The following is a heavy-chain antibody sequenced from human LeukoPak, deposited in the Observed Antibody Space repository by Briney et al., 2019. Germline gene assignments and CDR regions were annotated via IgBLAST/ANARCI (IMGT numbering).Heavy chain of an antibody. CDR2: ISGSGGNT. Sequence: GGSLRLSCAASAFTFSTYAMSWVRQAPGKGLEWVSVISGSGGNTYYADSVKGRFTISRDNSKHTLYLQMNGLRAEDTALYYRAKENTKMSFRPGESTLTKGYFDFWGQGTLVTVSS. CDR3: AKENTKMSFRPGESTLTKGYFDF. D-gene: IGHD3-16*01. CDR1: AFTFSTYA. J-gene: IGHJ4*02. V-gene: IGHV3-23*01.